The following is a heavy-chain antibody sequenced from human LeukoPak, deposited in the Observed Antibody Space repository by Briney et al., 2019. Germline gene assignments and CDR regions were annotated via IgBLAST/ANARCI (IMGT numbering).Heavy chain of an antibody. J-gene: IGHJ6*03. CDR3: ARSARFNYFFMDV. D-gene: IGHD2-15*01. V-gene: IGHV4-4*07. CDR2: IYASGSI. CDR1: GASVTNFY. Sequence: SETLSLTCSVSGASVTNFYWTWIRQPAGKGLEYIGRIYASGSIDYNPSLKSRVTLSVDSSNNQFSLNLTSVTAPDTALYYCARSARFNYFFMDVWGKGTSVTVSS.